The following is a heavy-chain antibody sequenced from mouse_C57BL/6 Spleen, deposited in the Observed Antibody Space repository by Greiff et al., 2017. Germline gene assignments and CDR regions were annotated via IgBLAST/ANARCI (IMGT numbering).Heavy chain of an antibody. CDR3: TRDGYYGAWFAY. J-gene: IGHJ3*01. CDR2: ISSGGDYI. Sequence: EVQGVESGEGLVKPGGSLKLSCAASGFTFSSYAMSWVRQTPEKRLEWVAYISSGGDYIYYADTVKGRFTISRDNARNTLYLQMSSLKSEDTAMYYCTRDGYYGAWFAYWGQGTLVTVSA. CDR1: GFTFSSYA. V-gene: IGHV5-9-1*02. D-gene: IGHD2-3*01.